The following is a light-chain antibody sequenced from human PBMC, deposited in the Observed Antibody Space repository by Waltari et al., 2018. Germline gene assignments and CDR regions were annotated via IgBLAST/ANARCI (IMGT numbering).Light chain of an antibody. J-gene: IGKJ1*01. CDR3: QHRSNWPPT. V-gene: IGKV3-11*01. CDR1: QSVSNY. Sequence: EIVLTQSPATLSVSPGERATLSCRASQSVSNYLAWYQQKSGQAPRLLIYDASNRATGIPARFSGSGSGTDFTLTISSLEPEDFAIYYCQHRSNWPPTFGQGTKVEIK. CDR2: DAS.